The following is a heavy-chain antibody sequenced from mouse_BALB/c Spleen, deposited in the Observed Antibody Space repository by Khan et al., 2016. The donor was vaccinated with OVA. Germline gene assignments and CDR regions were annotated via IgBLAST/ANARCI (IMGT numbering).Heavy chain of an antibody. CDR3: ARGGRFAY. Sequence: VQLKQSGAELVRPGVSVKISCKGSGYTFTDYAMHWVKQSHAKSLVWIVVISTYYGDASYNQKFKGKATMTVDKSSSTAYMELARLTSEDSAIYYWARGGRFAYWGQGTLVTVSA. J-gene: IGHJ3*01. CDR2: ISTYYGDA. D-gene: IGHD3-3*01. V-gene: IGHV1S137*01. CDR1: GYTFTDYA.